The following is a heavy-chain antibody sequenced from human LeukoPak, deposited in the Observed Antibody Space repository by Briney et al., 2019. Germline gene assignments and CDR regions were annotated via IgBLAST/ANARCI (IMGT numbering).Heavy chain of an antibody. CDR1: GGSISSYY. CDR3: ETSIAVGFDY. V-gene: IGHV4-59*01. CDR2: IYYSGST. J-gene: IGHJ4*02. Sequence: SETLSLTCTVSGGSISSYYWSWIRQPPGKGLEWIGYIYYSGSTNYNPSLKSRVTISVDTSKNQFSLKLSSVTAADTAVYYCETSIAVGFDYWGQGTLVTVSS. D-gene: IGHD6-19*01.